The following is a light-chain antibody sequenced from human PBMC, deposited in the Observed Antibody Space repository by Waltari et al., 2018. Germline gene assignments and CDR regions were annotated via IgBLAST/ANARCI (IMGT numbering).Light chain of an antibody. CDR3: QQYHSTPIT. V-gene: IGKV4-1*01. J-gene: IGKJ5*01. CDR2: WAS. Sequence: DIVMTQSPDSLAVSPGERATIHCKSRQSVLYNSNRKKYLAWYQQKPGQPPKLLIYWASTRESGVPDLFRGGGSGTDFTLTISSLQAEDVAMYYCQQYHSTPITFGQGTRLEIK. CDR1: QSVLYNSNRKKY.